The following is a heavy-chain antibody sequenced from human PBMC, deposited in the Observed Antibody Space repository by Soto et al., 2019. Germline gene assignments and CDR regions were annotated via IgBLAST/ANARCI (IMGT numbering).Heavy chain of an antibody. Sequence: PSETLSLTCTVPGGSISSYYWSWIRQPPGKGLEWIGYIYYSGSTNYNPSLKSRVTISVDTSKNQFSLKLSSVTAADTAVYYCARDIAAAGFDYWGQGTLVTVSS. V-gene: IGHV4-59*01. J-gene: IGHJ4*02. CDR3: ARDIAAAGFDY. CDR2: IYYSGST. CDR1: GGSISSYY. D-gene: IGHD6-13*01.